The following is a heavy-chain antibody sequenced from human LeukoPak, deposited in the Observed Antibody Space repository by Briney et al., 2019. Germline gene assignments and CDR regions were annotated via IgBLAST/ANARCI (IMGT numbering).Heavy chain of an antibody. V-gene: IGHV3-30*02. CDR3: AKDVAYWYDFWSGANWFDP. Sequence: PGRSLRLSCAASGFTFSSYGMHWVRQAPGKGLEWVAFIRYDGSNKYYADSVKGRFTISRDNSKNTLYLQMNSLRAEDTAVYYCAKDVAYWYDFWSGANWFDPWGQGTLVTFSS. CDR1: GFTFSSYG. CDR2: IRYDGSNK. J-gene: IGHJ5*02. D-gene: IGHD3-3*01.